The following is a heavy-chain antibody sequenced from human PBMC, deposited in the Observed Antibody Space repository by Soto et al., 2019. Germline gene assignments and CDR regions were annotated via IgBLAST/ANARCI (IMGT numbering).Heavy chain of an antibody. V-gene: IGHV2-5*02. Sequence: QITLKESGPTLVKPTQTLTLTCSFSGFSLTTSGVGVGWIRQPPGKALEWLALIYWDDDMRCSPSLKSRLTITKDTSKNQVVLTMTNMDPVDTATYYCARGTGGGNSCYFDYWGQGTLVTVSS. D-gene: IGHD2-21*02. CDR2: IYWDDDM. J-gene: IGHJ4*02. CDR3: ARGTGGGNSCYFDY. CDR1: GFSLTTSGVG.